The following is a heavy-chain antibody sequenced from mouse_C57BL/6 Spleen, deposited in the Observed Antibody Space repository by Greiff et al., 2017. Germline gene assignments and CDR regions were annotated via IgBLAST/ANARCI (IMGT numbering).Heavy chain of an antibody. CDR3: ARGGTVDY. Sequence: QVQLQQPGAELVKPGASVTLSCKASGYTFTSYWMHWVKQRPGQGLEWIGMIHPNSGSTNYNKKFKSKATLTVDKSSSTAYLQLSSLTSEDSAVYYCARGGTVDYWGQGTTLTVSS. V-gene: IGHV1-64*01. D-gene: IGHD3-3*01. J-gene: IGHJ2*01. CDR2: IHPNSGST. CDR1: GYTFTSYW.